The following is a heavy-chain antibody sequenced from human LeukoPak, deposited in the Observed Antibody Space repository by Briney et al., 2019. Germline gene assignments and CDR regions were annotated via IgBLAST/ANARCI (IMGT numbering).Heavy chain of an antibody. Sequence: GGSLRLSCEASGFTYSNYAMSWVRQAPGKGLEWVSSISATGGSTYYADSVKGRFTISRDNSKNTLYLQMNSLRAEDTAVYYCAKVAIPYYYDSSGYSYYFDYWGQGTLVTVSS. V-gene: IGHV3-23*01. J-gene: IGHJ4*02. CDR1: GFTYSNYA. D-gene: IGHD3-22*01. CDR2: ISATGGST. CDR3: AKVAIPYYYDSSGYSYYFDY.